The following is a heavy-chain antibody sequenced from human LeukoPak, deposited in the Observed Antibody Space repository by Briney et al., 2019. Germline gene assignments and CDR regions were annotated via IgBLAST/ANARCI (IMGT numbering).Heavy chain of an antibody. CDR2: IYYSGGS. V-gene: IGHV4-39*01. CDR3: ASRRLTMKTFDY. Sequence: SETLSLTCTVSGGSIISSSYYWGWIRQPPGKGLEWIAGIYYSGGSYYNPSIKSRVAISVDTSKNQFSLNLHSVTAADTAVYYCASRRLTMKTFDYWGQGTLVTVSS. CDR1: GGSIISSSYY. D-gene: IGHD5-24*01. J-gene: IGHJ4*02.